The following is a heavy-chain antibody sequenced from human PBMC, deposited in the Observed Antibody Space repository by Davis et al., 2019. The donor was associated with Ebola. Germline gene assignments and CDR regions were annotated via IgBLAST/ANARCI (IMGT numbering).Heavy chain of an antibody. CDR2: INHSGST. J-gene: IGHJ5*02. CDR1: GGSFSGYY. CDR3: AKPSSSSWYFFDP. D-gene: IGHD6-13*01. V-gene: IGHV4-34*01. Sequence: SETLSLTCAVYGGSFSGYYWSWVRQSPGKGLEWIGEINHSGSTNYNPSLKSRVTISVDTSKNQFSLKLSSVTAADTAVYYCAKPSSSSWYFFDPWGQGTLVTVSS.